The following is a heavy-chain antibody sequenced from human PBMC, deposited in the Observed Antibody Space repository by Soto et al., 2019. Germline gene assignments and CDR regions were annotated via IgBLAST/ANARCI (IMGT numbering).Heavy chain of an antibody. J-gene: IGHJ4*02. Sequence: PSETLSLTCAVSGGSISSGGYSWSWIRQPPGKGLEWIGYIYHSGSTYYNPSLKSRVTISVDRSKNQFSLKLSSVTAADTAVYYCARGMTTVTTIDYWGQGQWSPSPQ. V-gene: IGHV4-30-2*01. D-gene: IGHD4-4*01. CDR1: GGSISSGGYS. CDR2: IYHSGST. CDR3: ARGMTTVTTIDY.